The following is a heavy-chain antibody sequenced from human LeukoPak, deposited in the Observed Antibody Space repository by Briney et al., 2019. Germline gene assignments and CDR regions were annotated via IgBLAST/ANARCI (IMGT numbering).Heavy chain of an antibody. V-gene: IGHV1-18*01. Sequence: GASVKVSCEASGYTFTSSGISWVRQGPGQGLEWMGWISPYNGDTKYGQKLQGRVTMTTDTSTSTAYMELRSLRSDDTAVYYCARVGERWLQSKYYYNGMDVWGQGTTVTVSS. CDR3: ARVGERWLQSKYYYNGMDV. J-gene: IGHJ6*02. CDR1: GYTFTSSG. D-gene: IGHD5-24*01. CDR2: ISPYNGDT.